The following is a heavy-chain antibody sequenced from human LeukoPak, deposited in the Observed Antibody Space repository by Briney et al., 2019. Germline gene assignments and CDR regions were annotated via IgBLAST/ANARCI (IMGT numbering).Heavy chain of an antibody. V-gene: IGHV1-2*02. CDR3: ARVKYQLLFYFDY. Sequence: ASVKVSCKASGYTFTGYYMHWVRQAPGQGLEWMGWINPNSGGTNYAQKVQGRVTMTRDTSISTAYMELSRLRSDDTAVYYCARVKYQLLFYFDYWGQGTLVTVSS. CDR1: GYTFTGYY. D-gene: IGHD2-2*01. J-gene: IGHJ4*02. CDR2: INPNSGGT.